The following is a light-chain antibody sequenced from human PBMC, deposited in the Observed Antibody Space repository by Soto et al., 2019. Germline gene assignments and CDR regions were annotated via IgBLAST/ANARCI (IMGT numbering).Light chain of an antibody. V-gene: IGKV1-5*03. J-gene: IGKJ1*01. CDR2: KAS. CDR1: QSISSW. CDR3: QQYNSYSPAWT. Sequence: IQMTQSPSTLSASVGDRVTITCRASQSISSWLAWYQQKPGKAPKLLIYKASSLESGVPSRFSGSGSGTEFTLTISSLQPDDFATYYCQQYNSYSPAWTFGQGTKV.